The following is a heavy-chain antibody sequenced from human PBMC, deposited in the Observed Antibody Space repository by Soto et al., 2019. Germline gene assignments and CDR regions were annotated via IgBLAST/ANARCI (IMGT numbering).Heavy chain of an antibody. D-gene: IGHD1-1*01. CDR1: GFTFSSYA. CDR2: TSDRGDTT. V-gene: IGHV3-23*01. Sequence: PGGSLRLSCSASGFTFSSYAMHWVRQAPGKGLEWVSGTSDRGDTTHYADSVKGRFTISRDTSKNTLYLQLNTLRADDTAVYYCAIDKPGTTSFDYWGQGTLVTVSS. CDR3: AIDKPGTTSFDY. J-gene: IGHJ4*02.